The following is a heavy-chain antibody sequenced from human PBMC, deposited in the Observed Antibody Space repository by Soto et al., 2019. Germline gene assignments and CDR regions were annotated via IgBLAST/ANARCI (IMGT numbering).Heavy chain of an antibody. Sequence: SETLSLTCTVSGGSISSSSYYWGWIRQPPGKGLEWIGSIYYSGSTYYNPSLKSRVTISVDTSKNQFSLKLSSVTAADTAVYYCASRRTYSSSWYYYYGMDVWSQGTTVT. J-gene: IGHJ6*02. CDR3: ASRRTYSSSWYYYYGMDV. V-gene: IGHV4-39*01. CDR2: IYYSGST. CDR1: GGSISSSSYY. D-gene: IGHD6-13*01.